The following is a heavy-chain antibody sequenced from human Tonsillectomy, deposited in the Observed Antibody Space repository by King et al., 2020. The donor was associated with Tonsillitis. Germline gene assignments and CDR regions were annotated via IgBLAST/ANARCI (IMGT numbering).Heavy chain of an antibody. CDR1: GFTFSTYT. CDR3: ARENYDSRGYYSYYFDY. Sequence: VQLVESGGGLVKPGGSLRLSCAASGFTFSTYTMTWVRQAPGKGLEWVSSISSSSSYIFYADSVKGRFTISRDSAKNSLYLQMNSLRAEDTAVYYCARENYDSRGYYSYYFDYWGQGTLVTVSS. V-gene: IGHV3-21*01. J-gene: IGHJ4*02. D-gene: IGHD3-22*01. CDR2: ISSSSSYI.